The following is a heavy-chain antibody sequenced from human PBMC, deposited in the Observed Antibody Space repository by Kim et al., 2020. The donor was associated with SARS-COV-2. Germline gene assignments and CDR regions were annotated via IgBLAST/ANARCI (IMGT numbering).Heavy chain of an antibody. CDR2: IYYSGST. CDR3: ASTVVAATQWFDP. J-gene: IGHJ5*02. CDR1: GGSISSSSYY. V-gene: IGHV4-39*01. Sequence: SETLSLTCTVSGGSISSSSYYWGWIRQPPGKGLEWIGSIYYSGSTYYNPSLKSRVTISVDTSKNQFSLKLSSVTAADTAVYYCASTVVAATQWFDPCGQGTLVTVSS. D-gene: IGHD2-15*01.